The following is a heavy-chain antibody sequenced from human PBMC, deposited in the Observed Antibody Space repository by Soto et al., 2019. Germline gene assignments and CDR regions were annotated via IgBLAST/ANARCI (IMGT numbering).Heavy chain of an antibody. CDR2: IYYSGGT. CDR1: GDDINSDYS. CDR3: VSDAASKNFDSRSYYPNYDP. V-gene: IGHV4-30-4*08. D-gene: IGHD3-22*01. J-gene: IGHJ5*02. Sequence: TLSLTCTVYGDDINSDYSWSWSRQPPGKGLEWIGHIYYSGGTFENPSLKSRLTMSIDTSKNQFSLKLSSVTAADTDVYYCVSDAASKNFDSRSYYPNYDPSGQGTHVTVSS.